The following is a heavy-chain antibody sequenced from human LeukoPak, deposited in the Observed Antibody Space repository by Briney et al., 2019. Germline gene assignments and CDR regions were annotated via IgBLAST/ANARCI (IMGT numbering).Heavy chain of an antibody. CDR3: ARSTGYSYGPQYYFDY. CDR1: GYSFSSYY. D-gene: IGHD5-18*01. V-gene: IGHV1-46*01. Sequence: SVKVSCKASGYSFSSYYMHWVRQAPGPGLEWMGIINPNGGSSSNTQKFQCRVTMTRDTSTRTVYMELSSLRSDDTAIYYCARSTGYSYGPQYYFDYWGPGTLVAVSS. J-gene: IGHJ4*02. CDR2: INPNGGSS.